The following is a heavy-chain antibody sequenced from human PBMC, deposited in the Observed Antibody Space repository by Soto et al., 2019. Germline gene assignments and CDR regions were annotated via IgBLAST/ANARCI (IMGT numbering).Heavy chain of an antibody. CDR1: GFTLSDHY. CDR3: TRERQYDRRDYLTV. CDR2: SRSKADGYTT. V-gene: IGHV3-72*01. D-gene: IGHD5-12*01. Sequence: PGGSLRLSCAASGFTLSDHYIDWVRQVPGEGLKWVGRSRSKADGYTTEYAASVKGRFTISRVDAKNSLYLQMNSLQIEDTAVYYCTRERQYDRRDYLTVWRQRTLDIGSS. J-gene: IGHJ4*02.